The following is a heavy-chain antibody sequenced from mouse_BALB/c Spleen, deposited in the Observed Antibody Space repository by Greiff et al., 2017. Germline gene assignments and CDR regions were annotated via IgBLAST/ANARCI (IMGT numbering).Heavy chain of an antibody. CDR3: TRDKDYAMDY. CDR2: ISSGGSYT. Sequence: EVQLVESGGGLVKPGGSLKLSCAASGFTFSSYTMSWVRQTPEKRLEWVATISSGGSYTYYPDSVKGRFTISRDNAKNTLYLQMSSLKSEDTAMYYCTRDKDYAMDYWGQGTSVTVSS. CDR1: GFTFSSYT. V-gene: IGHV5-6-4*01. J-gene: IGHJ4*01.